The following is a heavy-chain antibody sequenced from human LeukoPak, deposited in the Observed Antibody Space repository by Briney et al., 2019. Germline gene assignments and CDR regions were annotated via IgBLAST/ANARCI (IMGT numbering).Heavy chain of an antibody. CDR2: ISTDGINE. D-gene: IGHD6-19*01. J-gene: IGHJ4*02. V-gene: IGHV3-30*18. CDR1: GFSFTMYG. Sequence: GRPLRLSCAASGFSFTMYGIHWVRQAPGKGLEWVAVISTDGINEYYANSVKGRFTISRDNSKNTVYLQMTSLRTEDTAVYYCAKDQIGWAPGYVSGPLDQWGQGTLVTVSS. CDR3: AKDQIGWAPGYVSGPLDQ.